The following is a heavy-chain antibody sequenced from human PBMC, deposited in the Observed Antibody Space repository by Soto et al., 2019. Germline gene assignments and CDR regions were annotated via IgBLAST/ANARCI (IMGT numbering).Heavy chain of an antibody. Sequence: QVQLQESGPGLVKPSQTLSLTCTVSGGSISSGGYYWSWIRQHPGKGLEWIGYVYYSGSTDYYPSLKRRGTLSVDTSKNPFSLKLSSVTAADTGVYYCVRSGDSYGPDPLLYWGQGTLVTVSS. CDR2: VYYSGST. J-gene: IGHJ4*02. D-gene: IGHD5-18*01. CDR3: VRSGDSYGPDPLLY. V-gene: IGHV4-31*03. CDR1: GGSISSGGYY.